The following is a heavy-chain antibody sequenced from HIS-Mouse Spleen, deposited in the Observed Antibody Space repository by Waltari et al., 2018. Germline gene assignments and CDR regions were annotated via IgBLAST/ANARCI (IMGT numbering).Heavy chain of an antibody. D-gene: IGHD1-26*01. CDR2: INHSGST. J-gene: IGHJ1*01. CDR1: GGSFSGYY. V-gene: IGHV4-34*01. CDR3: ARGALRGSYYWGEYFQH. Sequence: QVQLQQWGAGLLKPSETLSLTCAVYGGSFSGYYWSWIRQPPGKGLEWIGEINHSGSTHYNPSLQSRVTISVDTSKNQFSLKLSSVTAADTAVYYCARGALRGSYYWGEYFQHWGQGTLVTVSS.